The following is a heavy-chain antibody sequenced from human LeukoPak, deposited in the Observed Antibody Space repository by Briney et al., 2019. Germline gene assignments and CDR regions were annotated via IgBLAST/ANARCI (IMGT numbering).Heavy chain of an antibody. CDR3: ARDGDAVSAAIAGAFDL. CDR1: GVSISSGNFY. CDR2: VYSTGNT. D-gene: IGHD2-2*01. J-gene: IGHJ3*01. Sequence: SETLSLTCTVSGVSISSGNFYWSWIRQSAGKGLEWIGHVYSTGNTKYNPSLKSRVTISADTSKNQISLRLRSVTAADTAMFYCARDGDAVSAAIAGAFDLWGRGTMVTVSS. V-gene: IGHV4-61*09.